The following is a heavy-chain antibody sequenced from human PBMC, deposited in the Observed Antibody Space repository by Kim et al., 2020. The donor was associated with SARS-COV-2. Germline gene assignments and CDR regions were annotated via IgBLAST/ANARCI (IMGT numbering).Heavy chain of an antibody. CDR3: AKARKPTVNLIAAAGGFDY. J-gene: IGHJ4*02. Sequence: GGSLRLSCAASGFTFSSYAMSWVRQAPGKGLEWVSAISGSGGSTYYADSVKGRFTISRDNSKNTLYLQMNSLRAEDTAVYYCAKARKPTVNLIAAAGGFDYWGQGTLVTVSS. CDR1: GFTFSSYA. V-gene: IGHV3-23*01. D-gene: IGHD6-13*01. CDR2: ISGSGGST.